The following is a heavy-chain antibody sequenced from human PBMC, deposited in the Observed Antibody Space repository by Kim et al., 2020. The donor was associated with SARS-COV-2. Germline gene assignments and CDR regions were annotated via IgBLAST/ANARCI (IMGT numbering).Heavy chain of an antibody. V-gene: IGHV3-30*04. J-gene: IGHJ4*02. Sequence: GGSLRLSCAASGFTFSSYAMHWVRQAPGKGLEWVAVISYDGSNKYYADFVKGRFTISRDNSKNTLYLQMNSLRAEDTAVYYCARDHRGRTKSSGWYFDYWSQGTLVTVSS. CDR3: ARDHRGRTKSSGWYFDY. D-gene: IGHD6-19*01. CDR2: ISYDGSNK. CDR1: GFTFSSYA.